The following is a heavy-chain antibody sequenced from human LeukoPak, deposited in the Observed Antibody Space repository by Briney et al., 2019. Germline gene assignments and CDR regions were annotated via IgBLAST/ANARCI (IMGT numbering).Heavy chain of an antibody. CDR1: GGTFSSYA. V-gene: IGHV1-18*01. CDR2: ISAYNGNT. CDR3: ARDRLGSSSWSAPDAFDI. J-gene: IGHJ3*02. D-gene: IGHD6-13*01. Sequence: GASVKVSCKASGGTFSSYAISWVRQAPGQGLEWMGWISAYNGNTNYAQKLQGRVTMTTDTSTSTAYMGLRSLRSDDTAVYYCARDRLGSSSWSAPDAFDIWGQGTMVTVSS.